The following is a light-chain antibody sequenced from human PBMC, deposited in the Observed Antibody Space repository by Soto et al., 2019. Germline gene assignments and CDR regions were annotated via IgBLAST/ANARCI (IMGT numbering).Light chain of an antibody. Sequence: QSVLAQPAPVSWSPGQSITTSFTGSSRNIGAYNYVSWFQQYPGKAPKLIISAVSNRPSGVSNRFSGSKAGTAASLTISGLQTEDEANYFCFSFNTDWTHVFGTGTKGTVL. V-gene: IGLV2-14*01. CDR2: AVS. CDR1: SRNIGAYNY. J-gene: IGLJ1*01. CDR3: FSFNTDWTHV.